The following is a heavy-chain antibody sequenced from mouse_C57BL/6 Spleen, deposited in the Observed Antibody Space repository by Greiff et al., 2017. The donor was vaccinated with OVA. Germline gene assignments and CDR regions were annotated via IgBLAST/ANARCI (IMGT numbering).Heavy chain of an antibody. J-gene: IGHJ4*01. CDR2: INPSSGYT. CDR3: ARGGSSYYAMDY. V-gene: IGHV1-4*01. D-gene: IGHD1-1*01. Sequence: VQLQQSGADLARPGASVKMSCKASGYTFTSYTMHWVKQRPGQGLEWIGYINPSSGYTKSNQKFKDKATLTADKSSSTAYMQLSSLTSEDSAVYYCARGGSSYYAMDYWGQGTSVTVSS. CDR1: GYTFTSYT.